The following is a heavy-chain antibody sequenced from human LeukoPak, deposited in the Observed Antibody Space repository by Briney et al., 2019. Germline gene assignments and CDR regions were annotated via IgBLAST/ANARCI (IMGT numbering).Heavy chain of an antibody. D-gene: IGHD3-22*01. CDR2: IIPIFGTA. Sequence: SVKVSCKASGGTFSSYAISWVRQAPGQGLEWMGGIIPIFGTANYAQEFQGRVTITAHESTSTAYMELSSLRSEDTAVYYCARAGYDSSGYYYYFDYWGQGTLVTVSS. J-gene: IGHJ4*02. V-gene: IGHV1-69*13. CDR1: GGTFSSYA. CDR3: ARAGYDSSGYYYYFDY.